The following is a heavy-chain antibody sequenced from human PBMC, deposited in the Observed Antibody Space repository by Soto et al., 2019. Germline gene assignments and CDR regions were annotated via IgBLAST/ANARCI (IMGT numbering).Heavy chain of an antibody. CDR3: ARDSGRYYDFWSGYLL. J-gene: IGHJ4*02. CDR1: GYTFTSYG. V-gene: IGHV1-18*01. CDR2: ISAYNGNT. Sequence: ASVKVSCKASGYTFTSYGISWVRQAPGQGLEWMGWISAYNGNTNYAQKLQGRVTMTTDTSTSTAYMELRSLRSDDTAVYYCARDSGRYYDFWSGYLLWGQGTLVTVSS. D-gene: IGHD3-3*01.